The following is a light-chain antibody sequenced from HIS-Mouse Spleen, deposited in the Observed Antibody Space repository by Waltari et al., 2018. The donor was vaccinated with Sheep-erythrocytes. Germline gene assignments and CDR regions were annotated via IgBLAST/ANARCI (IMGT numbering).Light chain of an antibody. CDR2: EGS. CDR3: CSYAGSSTPWV. CDR1: SSDVGSYNL. Sequence: QSALTQPASVSGSPGQSITISCTGTSSDVGSYNLVSWYQQHPGKAPKLMIYEGSKRHSGVSNRFSSSKSGNTASLTISGLQAEDEADYYCCSYAGSSTPWVFGGGTKLTVL. V-gene: IGLV2-23*01. J-gene: IGLJ3*02.